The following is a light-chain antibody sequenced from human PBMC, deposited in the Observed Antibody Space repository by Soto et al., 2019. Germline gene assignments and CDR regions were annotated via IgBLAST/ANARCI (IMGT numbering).Light chain of an antibody. J-gene: IGKJ1*01. Sequence: DIVLTQSPGTLSLSPGERATLSCRASQSVSSLLAWYQQKPGQGPRLVISGVSNRASGIPDRFSGSGSGTDFTLTISSLEPEDFAVYYCQQYATSRTFGQGTKVEIK. CDR1: QSVSSL. CDR3: QQYATSRT. CDR2: GVS. V-gene: IGKV3-20*01.